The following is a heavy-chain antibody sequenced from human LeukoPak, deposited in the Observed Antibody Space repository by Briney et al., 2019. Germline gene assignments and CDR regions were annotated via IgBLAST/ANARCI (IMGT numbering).Heavy chain of an antibody. D-gene: IGHD1-26*01. V-gene: IGHV1-2*02. CDR2: INPNSGGT. J-gene: IGHJ3*02. CDR1: GYTFTGYY. CDR3: ATDVGATSDAFDI. Sequence: ASVKVSCKASGYTFTGYYMHWVRQAPGQGLEWMGWINPNSGGTNYAQKFQGRVTMTRDTSISTAYMELSRLRSDDTAVYYCATDVGATSDAFDIWGQGTMVTVSS.